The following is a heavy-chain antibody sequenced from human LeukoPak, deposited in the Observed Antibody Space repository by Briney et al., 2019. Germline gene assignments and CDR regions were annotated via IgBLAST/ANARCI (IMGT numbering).Heavy chain of an antibody. Sequence: GGSLRLSCAASGFTVTTDHMSWVRQAPGKGLEWVSIIYAGGSTYHADSVKGRFPISRDNSKNTVHLQMSSLRAEDTAVYYCARVWELSYDYWGQGTLVTVSS. CDR3: ARVWELSYDY. D-gene: IGHD1-26*01. CDR1: GFTVTTDH. J-gene: IGHJ4*02. V-gene: IGHV3-53*01. CDR2: IYAGGST.